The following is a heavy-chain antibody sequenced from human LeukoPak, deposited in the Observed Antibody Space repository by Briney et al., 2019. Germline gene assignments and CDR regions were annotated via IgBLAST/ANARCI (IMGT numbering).Heavy chain of an antibody. CDR1: GYTFTGYY. CDR3: ARDPGGSWGYSYGLDYMDV. V-gene: IGHV1-2*02. CDR2: INPNSGGT. J-gene: IGHJ6*03. D-gene: IGHD5-18*01. Sequence: ASVKVSCKASGYTFTGYYMHWVRQAPGQGLEWMGWINPNSGGTNYAQKFQGRVTMTRDTSISTAYMELSRLRSDDTAVYYCARDPGGSWGYSYGLDYMDVWGKGTTVTISS.